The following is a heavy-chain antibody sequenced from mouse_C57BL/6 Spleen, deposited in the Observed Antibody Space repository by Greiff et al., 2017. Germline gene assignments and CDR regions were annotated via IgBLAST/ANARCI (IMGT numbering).Heavy chain of an antibody. CDR1: GFSLTSYA. D-gene: IGHD2-3*01. V-gene: IGHV2-9-1*01. CDR3: ARDRWLLLESYWYFDV. CDR2: IWTGGGT. J-gene: IGHJ1*03. Sequence: VQLVESGPGLVAPSQSLSITCTVSGFSLTSYAISWVRQPPGKGLEWLGVIWTGGGTNYNSAHKSRLSISKDNSKSQVFLKMNSLQTDDTARYYCARDRWLLLESYWYFDVWGTGTTVTVSS.